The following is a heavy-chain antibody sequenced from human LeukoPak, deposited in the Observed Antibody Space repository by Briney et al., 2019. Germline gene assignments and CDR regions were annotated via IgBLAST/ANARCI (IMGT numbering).Heavy chain of an antibody. CDR2: IYYSGST. CDR1: GDSISSSF. D-gene: IGHD1-26*01. V-gene: IGHV4-59*01. CDR3: ARGALGAHPVDY. Sequence: SETLSLTCTVSGDSISSSFWNWIRQPPGQRLEWIGNIYYSGSTNYNPALKSRVTFSVDTTKNQVSLKLSSATAADTAVYYCARGALGAHPVDYWGQGTLVIVSS. J-gene: IGHJ4*02.